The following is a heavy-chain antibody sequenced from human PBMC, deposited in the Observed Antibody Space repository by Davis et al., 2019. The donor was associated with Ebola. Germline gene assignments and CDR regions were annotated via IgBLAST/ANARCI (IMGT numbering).Heavy chain of an antibody. D-gene: IGHD6-6*01. V-gene: IGHV4-4*02. J-gene: IGHJ3*02. Sequence: PSETLSLTCAVSGGSISSSNWWSWVRQPPGKGLEWIGEIYHSGSTNYNPSLKSRVTISVDKSKNQFSLKLSSVTAADTAVYYCARVRLSSSQLPEDAFDIWGQGTMVTVSS. CDR2: IYHSGST. CDR1: GGSISSSNW. CDR3: ARVRLSSSQLPEDAFDI.